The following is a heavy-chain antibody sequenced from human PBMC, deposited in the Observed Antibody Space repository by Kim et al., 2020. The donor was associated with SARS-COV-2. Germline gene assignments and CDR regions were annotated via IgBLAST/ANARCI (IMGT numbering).Heavy chain of an antibody. Sequence: ASVKVSCKASGYTFTSYDINWVRQATGQGPEWMGWVNPNSGYTGLAQKFQGRVTMTRDISVSTAYMELSSLTSEDTAVYYCARDFYGVANGNFEYWGQGTLVTVSS. D-gene: IGHD2-8*01. CDR3: ARDFYGVANGNFEY. CDR2: VNPNSGYT. J-gene: IGHJ4*02. CDR1: GYTFTSYD. V-gene: IGHV1-8*01.